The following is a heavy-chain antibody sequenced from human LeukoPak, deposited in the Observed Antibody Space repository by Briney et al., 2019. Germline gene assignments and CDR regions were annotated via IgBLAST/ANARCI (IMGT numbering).Heavy chain of an antibody. Sequence: ASVKVSCKASGYTFTSYDINWVRQATGQGLEWMGWMNPNSGNTGYAQKFQGRVTMTRNTSISTAYMELSSLRSEDTAVYYCATSRYYDILTGYYSLGSWGQGTLVTVSS. CDR1: GYTFTSYD. V-gene: IGHV1-8*01. D-gene: IGHD3-9*01. CDR2: MNPNSGNT. J-gene: IGHJ5*02. CDR3: ATSRYYDILTGYYSLGS.